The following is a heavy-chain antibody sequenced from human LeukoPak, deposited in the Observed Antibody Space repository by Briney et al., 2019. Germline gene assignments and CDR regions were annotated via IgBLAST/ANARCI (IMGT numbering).Heavy chain of an antibody. CDR2: SSSSSSYI. V-gene: IGHV3-21*01. CDR1: GFTFSGYA. J-gene: IGHJ5*02. CDR3: ARDFRVVGAARWFDP. D-gene: IGHD1-26*01. Sequence: GGSLRLSCAASGFTFSGYAMSWVRQAPGKGLEWVSSSSSSSSYIYYADSVKGRFTISRDNAKNSLYLQMNSLRAEDTAVYYCARDFRVVGAARWFDPWGQGTLVTVSS.